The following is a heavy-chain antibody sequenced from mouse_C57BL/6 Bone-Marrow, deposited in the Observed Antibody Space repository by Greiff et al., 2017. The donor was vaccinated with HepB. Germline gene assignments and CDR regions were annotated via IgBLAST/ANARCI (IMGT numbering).Heavy chain of an antibody. CDR1: GFTFSSYA. Sequence: EVQGVESGGGLVKPGGSLKLSCAASGFTFSSYAMSWVRQTPEKRLEWVATISDGGSYTYYPDNVKGRFTISRDNAKNNLYLQMSHLKSEDTAMYYCARDFGGYWYFDVWGTGTTVTVSS. V-gene: IGHV5-4*01. CDR2: ISDGGSYT. CDR3: ARDFGGYWYFDV. D-gene: IGHD1-1*02. J-gene: IGHJ1*03.